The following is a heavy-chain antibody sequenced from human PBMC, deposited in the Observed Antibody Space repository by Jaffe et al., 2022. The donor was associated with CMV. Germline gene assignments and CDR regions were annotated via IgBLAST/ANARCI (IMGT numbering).Heavy chain of an antibody. CDR3: ARIIVGGYYDSSGYYISQYYYMDV. Sequence: QVQLVQSGAEVKKPGSSVKVSCKASGGTFSSYAISWVRQAPGQGLEWMGRIIPILGIANYAQKFQGRVTITADKSTSTAYMELSSLRSEDTAVYYCARIIVGGYYDSSGYYISQYYYMDVWGKGTTVTVSS. CDR1: GGTFSSYA. CDR2: IIPILGIA. J-gene: IGHJ6*03. V-gene: IGHV1-69*09. D-gene: IGHD3-22*01.